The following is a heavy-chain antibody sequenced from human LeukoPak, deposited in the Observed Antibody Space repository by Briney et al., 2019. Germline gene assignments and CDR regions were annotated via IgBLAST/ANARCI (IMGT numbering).Heavy chain of an antibody. CDR1: GFTFSSNW. V-gene: IGHV3-7*01. Sequence: GGSLRLSCAASGFTFSSNWMSWVHQAPGKGLELVASIKQDGSEKYYVDSVKGRFTISRDNAKNSLYLQMNSLRAEDTAVYYCAREASVAFDIWGQGTMVTVSS. CDR2: IKQDGSEK. J-gene: IGHJ3*02. CDR3: AREASVAFDI. D-gene: IGHD6-19*01.